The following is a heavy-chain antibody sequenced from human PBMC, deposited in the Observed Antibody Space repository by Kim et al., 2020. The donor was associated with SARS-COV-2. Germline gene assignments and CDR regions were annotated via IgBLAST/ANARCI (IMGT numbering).Heavy chain of an antibody. Sequence: GGSLRLSCAASGFTFGDYAMHWVRQAPGKGLEWVSGISWNSGSIGYADSVKGRFTISRDNAKNSLYLQMNSLRAEDTALYYCAKDDCGGDCYGDFQHWGQGTLVTVSS. V-gene: IGHV3-9*01. CDR3: AKDDCGGDCYGDFQH. D-gene: IGHD2-21*02. CDR1: GFTFGDYA. J-gene: IGHJ1*01. CDR2: ISWNSGSI.